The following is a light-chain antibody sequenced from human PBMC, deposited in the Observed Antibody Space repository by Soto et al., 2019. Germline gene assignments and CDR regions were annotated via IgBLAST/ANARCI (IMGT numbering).Light chain of an antibody. V-gene: IGKV3-20*01. CDR2: SAS. Sequence: EIVLTQSPGTLSLSPGERATLSCKASQRVTSSYLAWYQHKPGQPPRLLIYSASTKATGIPDRFSGSASGTDFTLTISRLEPEDFAVYYCQQYGSSPPYTFGQGTKLEIK. CDR3: QQYGSSPPYT. J-gene: IGKJ2*01. CDR1: QRVTSSY.